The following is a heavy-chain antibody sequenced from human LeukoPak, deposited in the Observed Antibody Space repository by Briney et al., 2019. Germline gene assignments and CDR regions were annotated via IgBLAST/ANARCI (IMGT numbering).Heavy chain of an antibody. Sequence: PGGSLRLSCAASGFTFSSYGMNWVRQSPGKGLEWVSYISSSSSTIYYADSVKGRFTISRDNAKNSLNLQMNSLRAEDTAVHYCAKGLISSSSIKDAFDIWGQGTMVTVSS. CDR1: GFTFSSYG. CDR2: ISSSSSTI. D-gene: IGHD6-6*01. J-gene: IGHJ3*02. CDR3: AKGLISSSSIKDAFDI. V-gene: IGHV3-48*04.